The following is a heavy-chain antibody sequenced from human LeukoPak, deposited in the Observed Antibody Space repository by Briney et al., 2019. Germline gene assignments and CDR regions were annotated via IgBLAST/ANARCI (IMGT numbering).Heavy chain of an antibody. V-gene: IGHV3-20*04. CDR1: GFTFDDYG. D-gene: IGHD2-15*01. Sequence: GALRLSCAASGFTFDDYGMSWVRQAPGKGLEWVSGINWNGGSTGYADSVKGRFTISRDNSKNTLYLQMNSLRAEDTAVYYCAKVRRYCSGGSCYKYYFDYWGQGTLVTVSS. CDR2: INWNGGST. CDR3: AKVRRYCSGGSCYKYYFDY. J-gene: IGHJ4*02.